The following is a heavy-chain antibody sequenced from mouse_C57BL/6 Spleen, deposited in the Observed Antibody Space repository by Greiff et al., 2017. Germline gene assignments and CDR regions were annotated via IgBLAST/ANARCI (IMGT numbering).Heavy chain of an antibody. CDR2: INPNNGGT. Sequence: VQLQQSGPELVKPGASVKISCKASGYTFTDYYMNWVKQSHGKSLEWIGDINPNNGGTSYNQKFKGKATLTVDKSSRTAYMELRSLTSEDSAVYYCARSWGGFAYWGQGTLVTVSA. J-gene: IGHJ3*01. CDR1: GYTFTDYY. CDR3: ARSWGGFAY. V-gene: IGHV1-26*01.